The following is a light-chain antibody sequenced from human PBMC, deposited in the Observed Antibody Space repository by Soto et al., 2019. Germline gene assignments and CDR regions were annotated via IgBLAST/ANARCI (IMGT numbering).Light chain of an antibody. CDR1: QGISSY. CDR3: QQLNTYPLT. J-gene: IGKJ4*01. CDR2: AAS. Sequence: DIQLTQSPSFLSASVGDRVTITCRASQGISSYLAWYQVQPGKAPKLLIYAASTLQSGVPSRFSGSESGTEFTLTITSLQPEDFATYYCQQLNTYPLTFGGGTKVEI. V-gene: IGKV1-9*01.